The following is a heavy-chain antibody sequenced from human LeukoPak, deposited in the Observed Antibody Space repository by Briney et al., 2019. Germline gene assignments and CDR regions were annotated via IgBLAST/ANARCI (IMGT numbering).Heavy chain of an antibody. CDR3: ARVLRYCSGGNCYSGGLGYMDV. CDR2: ISSSSSYT. V-gene: IGHV3-21*01. D-gene: IGHD2-15*01. Sequence: GGSLRLSCAASGFTFSSYSMNWVRQAPGKGLEWVSSISSSSSYTYYADSVKGRFTISRDNAKNSLYLQMNSLRAEDTAVYYCARVLRYCSGGNCYSGGLGYMDVWGKGTTVTISS. CDR1: GFTFSSYS. J-gene: IGHJ6*03.